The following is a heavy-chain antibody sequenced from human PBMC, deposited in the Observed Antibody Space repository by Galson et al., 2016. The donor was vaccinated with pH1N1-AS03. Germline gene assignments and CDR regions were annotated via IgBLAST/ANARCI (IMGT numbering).Heavy chain of an antibody. CDR2: ISNHGAAT. CDR1: GFTFTSHV. V-gene: IGHV3-23*01. J-gene: IGHJ6*02. Sequence: SLRLSCADSGFTFTSHVMSWVRQAPGMGLEWVSSISNHGAATYYADSVKGRFTISRDNSKNTVYLQMSSLTADDTAVYYCARGLPGDYGMDVWSQGTTVTVSS. D-gene: IGHD7-27*01. CDR3: ARGLPGDYGMDV.